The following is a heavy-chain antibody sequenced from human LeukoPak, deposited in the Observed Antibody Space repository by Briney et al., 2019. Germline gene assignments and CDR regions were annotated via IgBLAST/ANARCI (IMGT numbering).Heavy chain of an antibody. CDR1: GFTVSSNY. V-gene: IGHV3-66*01. CDR3: AKDDRNYYGSGSYYKGDY. J-gene: IGHJ4*02. CDR2: IYSGGST. Sequence: GGSLRLSCAASGFTVSSNYMSWVRQAPGKGLEWVSVIYSGGSTYYADSVKGRFTISRDNSKNTLYLQMNSLRAEDTAVYYCAKDDRNYYGSGSYYKGDYWGQGTLVTVSS. D-gene: IGHD3-10*01.